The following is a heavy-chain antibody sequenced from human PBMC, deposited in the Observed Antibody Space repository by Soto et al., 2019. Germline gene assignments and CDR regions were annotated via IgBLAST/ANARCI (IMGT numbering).Heavy chain of an antibody. CDR3: ARDYYYDSRLYGMDV. V-gene: IGHV3-33*01. J-gene: IGHJ6*02. Sequence: PGGSLRLSCAASGFTFSNYGMHWVRQAPGKGLERVAVIWYDGSKKYYADSMKGRFTISRDNSKNTLYLQMNSLRVEDTAVYYCARDYYYDSRLYGMDVWGQGTTVTVSS. CDR1: GFTFSNYG. D-gene: IGHD3-22*01. CDR2: IWYDGSKK.